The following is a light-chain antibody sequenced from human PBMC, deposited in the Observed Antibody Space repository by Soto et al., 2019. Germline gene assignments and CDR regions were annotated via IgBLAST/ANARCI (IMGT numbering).Light chain of an antibody. J-gene: IGKJ1*01. CDR2: DAS. Sequence: DIQMTQSPSTLSASVGDRVTITCRASQSISSWLAWYQQKPGKAPKLLIYDASSLESGVPSRFSGSGSGTEFTLTIRSLQPDDFATYYCQHIGTFGEGNKVEI. CDR3: QHIGT. V-gene: IGKV1-5*01. CDR1: QSISSW.